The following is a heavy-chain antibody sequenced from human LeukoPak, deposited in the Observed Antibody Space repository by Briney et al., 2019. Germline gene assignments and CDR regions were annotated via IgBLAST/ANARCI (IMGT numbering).Heavy chain of an antibody. J-gene: IGHJ4*02. CDR2: IIPILGIA. V-gene: IGHV1-69*04. CDR1: GYTFSNYG. CDR3: ASSYYDSSGNFDY. Sequence: EASVKVSCKPSGYTFSNYGISWVRQAPGQGLEWMGRIIPILGIANYAQKFQGRVTITADKSTSTAYMELSSLRSEDTAVYYCASSYYDSSGNFDYWGQGTLVTVSS. D-gene: IGHD3-22*01.